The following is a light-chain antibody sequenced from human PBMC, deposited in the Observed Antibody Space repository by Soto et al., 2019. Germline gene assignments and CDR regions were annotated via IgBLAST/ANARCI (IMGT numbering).Light chain of an antibody. V-gene: IGLV2-8*01. CDR3: VSFTVHYSYV. CDR2: DVS. J-gene: IGLJ1*01. CDR1: SSDVGAYDF. Sequence: QSVLTQPPSASGSPGQSVTISCTGTSSDVGAYDFVSWYQHHPGKAPRLVIYDVSRRPAGASDRFSGSKSGSTASLTISSLQAEDEADYYCVSFTVHYSYVFGTGTKVTVL.